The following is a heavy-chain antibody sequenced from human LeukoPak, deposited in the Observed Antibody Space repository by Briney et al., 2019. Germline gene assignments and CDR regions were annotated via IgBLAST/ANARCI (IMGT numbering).Heavy chain of an antibody. J-gene: IGHJ5*02. V-gene: IGHV3-23*01. CDR2: ISGSGGST. CDR3: AKLPPDYGDYGPFDP. D-gene: IGHD4-17*01. Sequence: GGSLRLSCAASGFTFSAYWMTWVRQAPGKGLEWVSAISGSGGSTYYADSVKGRFTISRDNSKNTLYLQMNSLRAEDTAVYYCAKLPPDYGDYGPFDPWGQGTLVTVSS. CDR1: GFTFSAYW.